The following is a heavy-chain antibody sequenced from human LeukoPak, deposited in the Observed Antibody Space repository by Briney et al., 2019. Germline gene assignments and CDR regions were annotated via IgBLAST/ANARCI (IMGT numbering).Heavy chain of an antibody. J-gene: IGHJ4*02. CDR2: ISGDGSGT. CDR3: AKGWGSGWYYFDY. V-gene: IGHV3-43*02. D-gene: IGHD6-19*01. Sequence: GGSLRLSCAASGFTFDDYAIHWVRQAPGKGLEWVSLISGDGSGTIYADSVRGRFTISRDNSKNSLYLQMNSLRIVDTALYYCAKGWGSGWYYFDYWGQGTLVTVSS. CDR1: GFTFDDYA.